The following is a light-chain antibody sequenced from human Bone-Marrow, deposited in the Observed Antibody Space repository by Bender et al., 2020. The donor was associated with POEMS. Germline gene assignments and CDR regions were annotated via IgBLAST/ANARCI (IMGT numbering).Light chain of an antibody. J-gene: IGLJ3*02. CDR2: DNS. Sequence: ELTQPPSVSGAPGQRVTFSCTGSSSNIGAPYDVHWYQQLPGTAPKLLIYDNSNRPSGVPDRFSGSKSGTSASLAITGLQAEDEADYYCQSYDSSLSGWVFGGGTKLTVL. CDR1: SSNIGAPYD. CDR3: QSYDSSLSGWV. V-gene: IGLV1-40*01.